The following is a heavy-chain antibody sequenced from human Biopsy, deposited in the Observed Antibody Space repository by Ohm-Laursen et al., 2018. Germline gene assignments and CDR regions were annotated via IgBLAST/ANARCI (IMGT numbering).Heavy chain of an antibody. J-gene: IGHJ2*01. D-gene: IGHD4-23*01. V-gene: IGHV4-31*01. CDR3: ARRPYGGTRYWYFDL. Sequence: TLSLTCTVSGGSVSSGGFYWSWIRQHPGKGLEWIGYIYYSGTTYYNPSLKSPVTISVDTSKNQFSLKLNSVTAADTAVYYCARRPYGGTRYWYFDLWGRDTLVTVSS. CDR2: IYYSGTT. CDR1: GGSVSSGGFY.